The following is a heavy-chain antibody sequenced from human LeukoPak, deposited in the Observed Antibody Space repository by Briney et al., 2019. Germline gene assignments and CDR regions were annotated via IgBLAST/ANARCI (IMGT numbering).Heavy chain of an antibody. D-gene: IGHD2-2*01. CDR2: INPSGGST. Sequence: ASVKVSCKASGYTFTSYYMHWVRQAPGQGLEWMGIINPSGGSTSYAQKFQGRVTMTRDMSTSTVYMELSSLRSEDTAVYYCARYHQGLRVPDNWGQGTLVTVFS. CDR1: GYTFTSYY. V-gene: IGHV1-46*01. J-gene: IGHJ4*02. CDR3: ARYHQGLRVPDN.